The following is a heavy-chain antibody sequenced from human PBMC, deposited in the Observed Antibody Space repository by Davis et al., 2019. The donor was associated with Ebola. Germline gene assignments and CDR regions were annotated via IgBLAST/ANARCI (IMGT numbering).Heavy chain of an antibody. D-gene: IGHD1-26*01. J-gene: IGHJ4*02. CDR2: IIPIFGTT. CDR1: GGTLSSYS. Sequence: SVKVSCKASGGTLSSYSISWVRQAPGQGLEWMGGIIPIFGTTNYAQKFQGRVTITADESTSTAYMELSSLRSEDTAIYYCARTWDERADFDYWGQGTLVTVSS. V-gene: IGHV1-69*13. CDR3: ARTWDERADFDY.